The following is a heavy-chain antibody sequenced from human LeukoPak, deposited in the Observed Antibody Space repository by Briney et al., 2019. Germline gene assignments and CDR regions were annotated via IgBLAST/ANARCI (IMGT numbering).Heavy chain of an antibody. CDR2: IYYSGST. Sequence: SETLSLTCTVSGGSISSHYWSWIRQPPGKGLEWIGYIYYSGSTNYNPSLKSRVTISVDTSKNQFSLKLSSVTAADTAVYYCASMGDRRTVVTAYFDYWGQGTLVPVSS. D-gene: IGHD4-23*01. J-gene: IGHJ4*02. V-gene: IGHV4-59*11. CDR1: GGSISSHY. CDR3: ASMGDRRTVVTAYFDY.